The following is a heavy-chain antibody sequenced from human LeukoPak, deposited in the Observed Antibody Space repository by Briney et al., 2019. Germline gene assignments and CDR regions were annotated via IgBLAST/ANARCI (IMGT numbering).Heavy chain of an antibody. CDR1: GFTFSSYA. CDR3: AKRQKGTDCSGTSCYADY. Sequence: GGSLRLSCAASGFTFSSYAMSWVRQAPGKGLEWVSAISGSGGSTYYADSVKGRFTISRDNSKNTLYLQMNSLRAEDTAVYYCAKRQKGTDCSGTSCYADYWGQGTLVTVSS. CDR2: ISGSGGST. J-gene: IGHJ4*02. D-gene: IGHD2-2*01. V-gene: IGHV3-23*01.